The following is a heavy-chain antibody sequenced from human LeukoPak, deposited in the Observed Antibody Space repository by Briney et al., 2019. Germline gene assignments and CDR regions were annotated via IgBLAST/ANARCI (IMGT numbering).Heavy chain of an antibody. J-gene: IGHJ4*02. CDR2: IYSGSNT. Sequence: GGSLRLSCAASGFTVSSNYMSWVRQAPGKGLEWVSIIYSGSNTYYAGSVKGRFTISRDSSENTLYLQMNSLRAEDTAVYYCARGNYFDYWGQGTLVTVSS. CDR1: GFTVSSNY. V-gene: IGHV3-66*01. CDR3: ARGNYFDY.